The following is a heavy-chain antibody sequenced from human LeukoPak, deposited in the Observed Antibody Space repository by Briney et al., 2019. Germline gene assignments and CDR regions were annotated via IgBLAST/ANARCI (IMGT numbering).Heavy chain of an antibody. J-gene: IGHJ5*02. CDR2: TYYRSKWYN. D-gene: IGHD3-22*01. CDR1: GDSVSSNIAA. Sequence: SQTLSLTCAISGDSVSSNIAAWSWIRQSPSRGLEWLGRTYYRSKWYNDYAVSVKSRITINSDTSKTPFSLQLNSVTPDDTAVYYCARSDGSGKNWFDPWGQGTLVTVST. CDR3: ARSDGSGKNWFDP. V-gene: IGHV6-1*01.